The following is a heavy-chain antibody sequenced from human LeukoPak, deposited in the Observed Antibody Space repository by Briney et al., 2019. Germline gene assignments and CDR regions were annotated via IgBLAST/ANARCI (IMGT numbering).Heavy chain of an antibody. Sequence: SETLSLTCAVYGGSFSGYYWSWIRQPPGKGLEWIGRIYTSGSTTYNPSLKSRVTISGDTSENQFSLRLSSVTAADTAVYYCARASYSFSGWVPFDYWGQGTLVTVSS. V-gene: IGHV4-59*10. D-gene: IGHD3-22*01. CDR2: IYTSGST. CDR1: GGSFSGYY. CDR3: ARASYSFSGWVPFDY. J-gene: IGHJ4*02.